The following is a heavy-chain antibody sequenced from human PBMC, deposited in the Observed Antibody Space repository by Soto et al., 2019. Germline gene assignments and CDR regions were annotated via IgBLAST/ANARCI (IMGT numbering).Heavy chain of an antibody. J-gene: IGHJ6*02. CDR1: GFTFSSYG. V-gene: IGHV3-30*18. D-gene: IGHD7-27*01. CDR2: ISYDGSNK. CDR3: AKDLGDGGMDA. Sequence: GGSLRLSCAASGFTFSSYGMHWVRQAPGKGLEWVAVISYDGSNKYYADSVKGRFTISRDNSKNTLYLQMNSLRAEDTAVYYCAKDLGDGGMDAWGQGTTVTVSS.